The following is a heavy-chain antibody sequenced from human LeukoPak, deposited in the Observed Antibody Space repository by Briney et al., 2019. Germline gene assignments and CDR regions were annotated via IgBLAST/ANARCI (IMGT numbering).Heavy chain of an antibody. CDR3: ARGSRGYSYGYAPTFDY. CDR2: IYTSGST. CDR1: GASISSGSSY. D-gene: IGHD5-18*01. V-gene: IGHV4-61*02. Sequence: SETLSLTCTVSGASISSGSSYWSWIRQPAGKGLEWIGRIYTSGSTNYNPSLKSRVTMSVDTSKNQFSLKLSSVTAADTAVYYCARGSRGYSYGYAPTFDYWGQGTLVTVSS. J-gene: IGHJ4*02.